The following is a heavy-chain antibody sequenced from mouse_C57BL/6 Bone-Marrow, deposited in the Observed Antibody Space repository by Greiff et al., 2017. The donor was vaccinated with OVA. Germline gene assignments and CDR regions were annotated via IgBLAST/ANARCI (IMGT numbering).Heavy chain of an antibody. CDR3: ARGTVITTVVADY. V-gene: IGHV1-22*01. Sequence: VQLQQSGPELVKPGASVKMSCKASGYTFTDYNMHWVKQSHGKSLEWIGYINPNNGGTSYNQKFKGKATLTVNKSSSTAYMELRSLTSEDSAVYYCARGTVITTVVADYWGQGTTLTVSS. D-gene: IGHD1-1*01. J-gene: IGHJ2*01. CDR2: INPNNGGT. CDR1: GYTFTDYN.